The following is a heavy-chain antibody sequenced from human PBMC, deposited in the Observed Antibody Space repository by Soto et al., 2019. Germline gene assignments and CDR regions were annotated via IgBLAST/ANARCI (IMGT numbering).Heavy chain of an antibody. J-gene: IGHJ4*02. V-gene: IGHV3-30-3*01. CDR2: ISSDGSNK. Sequence: GGSLRLSCAASGFTFSSYGIHWVRQAPGKGLEWVAAISSDGSNKYYADSVKGRFTTPRDNSKNTVSLQINSLRAEDTAVYFCARKLQGYYFDYWGQGTLVTVSS. CDR3: ARKLQGYYFDY. CDR1: GFTFSSYG.